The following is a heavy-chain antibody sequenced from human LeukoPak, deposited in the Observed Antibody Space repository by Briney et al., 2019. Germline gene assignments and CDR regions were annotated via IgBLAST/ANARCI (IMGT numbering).Heavy chain of an antibody. CDR3: ARGTGAFDY. CDR1: GDTPSTNIAA. J-gene: IGHJ4*02. V-gene: IGHV6-1*01. CDR2: TYYRSNVSN. Sequence: RTLSLTCAISGDTPSTNIAASNSFRQCPSGGLEWLGRTYYRSNVSNDYAVSVKSRISINPATSKNQFSLQLNSVTAEDTALYSCARGTGAFDYWGQGTLVTVSS.